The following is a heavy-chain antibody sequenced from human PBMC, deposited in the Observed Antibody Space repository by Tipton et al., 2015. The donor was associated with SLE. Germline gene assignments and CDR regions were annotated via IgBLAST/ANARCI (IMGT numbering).Heavy chain of an antibody. D-gene: IGHD6-19*01. CDR3: ARLRGDSSGWYVYFYGMDV. Sequence: QLVQSGAEVKKPGESLKISCQGSGYSFGDYWIVWVRQMPGKGLEWMGIIYPGDSDTRYSPSFRGQVTISADKSISTAYLQWWSQKASDTAVYYCARLRGDSSGWYVYFYGMDVWGQGTTVTVSS. CDR2: IYPGDSDT. CDR1: GYSFGDYW. J-gene: IGHJ6*02. V-gene: IGHV5-51*03.